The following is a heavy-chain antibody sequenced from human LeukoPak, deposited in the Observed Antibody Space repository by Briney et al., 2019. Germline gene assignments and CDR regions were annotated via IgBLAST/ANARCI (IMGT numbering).Heavy chain of an antibody. CDR3: ARDHAYYDFWSGYYTVSTYGTDV. V-gene: IGHV4-61*01. D-gene: IGHD3-3*01. J-gene: IGHJ6*02. CDR1: GGSISSSSYY. Sequence: SETLSLTCTVSGGSISSSSYYWSWIRQPPGKGLEWIGYIYYSGSTNYNPSLKSRVTISVDTSKNQFSLKLSSVTAADTAVYYCARDHAYYDFWSGYYTVSTYGTDVWGQGTTVTVSS. CDR2: IYYSGST.